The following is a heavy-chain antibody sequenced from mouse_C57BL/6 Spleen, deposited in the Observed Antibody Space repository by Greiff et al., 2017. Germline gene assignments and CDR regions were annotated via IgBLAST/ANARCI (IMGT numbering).Heavy chain of an antibody. J-gene: IGHJ4*01. Sequence: QVQLQQSGPELVKPGASVKISCKASGYAFSSSWMNWVKQRPGKGLEWIGRIYPGDGDTNYNGKFKGKATLTADKSSSTAYMQLSSLTSEDSAVYCGARGDSSGYGGAMDYWGQGTSVTVSS. CDR1: GYAFSSSW. V-gene: IGHV1-82*01. D-gene: IGHD3-2*02. CDR2: IYPGDGDT. CDR3: ARGDSSGYGGAMDY.